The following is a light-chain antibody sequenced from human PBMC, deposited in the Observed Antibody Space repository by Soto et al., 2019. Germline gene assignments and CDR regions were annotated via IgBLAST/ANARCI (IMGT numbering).Light chain of an antibody. CDR3: QQYAESPLT. Sequence: ETVLTQSPGTVSLSPGESATLSCRASQSIGKSYLAWFQHKPGQAPRPLIYGASTRATGIPDRFRGSGSGTDFTLTVSRLESEDFAVYYCQQYAESPLTFGGGTKVEIK. J-gene: IGKJ4*01. V-gene: IGKV3-20*01. CDR1: QSIGKSY. CDR2: GAS.